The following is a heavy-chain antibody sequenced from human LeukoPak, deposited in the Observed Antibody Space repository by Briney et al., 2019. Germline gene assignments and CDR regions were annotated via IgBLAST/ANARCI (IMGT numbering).Heavy chain of an antibody. D-gene: IGHD6-19*01. Sequence: PGGSLRLSCAASGFTFSSYWMSWIRQAPGKGLEWLSYISRSGSTIYYAESVKGRFTISRDNAKNSLYLQMNSLRAEDTAVYYCARTSIGWYTFDYWGQGALVTVSS. CDR1: GFTFSSYW. J-gene: IGHJ4*02. V-gene: IGHV3-11*01. CDR3: ARTSIGWYTFDY. CDR2: ISRSGSTI.